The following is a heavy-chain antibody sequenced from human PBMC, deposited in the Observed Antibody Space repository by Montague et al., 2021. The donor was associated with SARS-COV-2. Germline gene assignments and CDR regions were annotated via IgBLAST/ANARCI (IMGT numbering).Heavy chain of an antibody. J-gene: IGHJ4*02. CDR3: AKDREVATEGLYYFDY. CDR2: ISGSADIT. D-gene: IGHD5-24*01. V-gene: IGHV3-23*01. Sequence: SLRLSCAASGFTFRNYAMIWVRQAPGKGLEWVSGISGSADITYYADSVKGRFTISRDNSKNTLYLQMSSLRAGDTAVYYCAKDREVATEGLYYFDYWGQGTLVTVSS. CDR1: GFTFRNYA.